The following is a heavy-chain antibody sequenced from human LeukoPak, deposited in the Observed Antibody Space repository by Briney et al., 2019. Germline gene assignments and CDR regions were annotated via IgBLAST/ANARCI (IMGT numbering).Heavy chain of an antibody. CDR1: GGSISSSY. J-gene: IGHJ4*02. D-gene: IGHD6-13*01. V-gene: IGHV4-59*01. CDR3: ATIAAAGTN. CDR2: IYYSGST. Sequence: SETLSLTCTVSGGSISSSYWSWIRQPPGKGLEWIGCIYYSGSTNYNPSLKSRVTISVDTSKNQFSLKLSSVTAADTAVYYCATIAAAGTNWGQGTLVTVSS.